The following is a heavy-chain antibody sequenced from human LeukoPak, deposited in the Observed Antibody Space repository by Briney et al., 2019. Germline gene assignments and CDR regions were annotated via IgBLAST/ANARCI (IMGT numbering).Heavy chain of an antibody. V-gene: IGHV4-59*08. CDR1: GGSISSYY. CDR3: ARQLRGYSYGPLYFDY. D-gene: IGHD5-18*01. CDR2: IYHSGST. J-gene: IGHJ4*02. Sequence: SETLSLTCTVSGGSISSYYWSWIRQPPGKGLEWIGSIYHSGSTYYNPSLKSRVTISVDTSKNQFSLKLSSVTAADTAVYYCARQLRGYSYGPLYFDYWGQGTLVTVSS.